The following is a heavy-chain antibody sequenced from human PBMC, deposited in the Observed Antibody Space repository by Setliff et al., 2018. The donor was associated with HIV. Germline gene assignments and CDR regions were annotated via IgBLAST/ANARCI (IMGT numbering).Heavy chain of an antibody. V-gene: IGHV4-34*01. J-gene: IGHJ4*02. CDR1: GGSFSGYD. Sequence: PSETLSLTCAVYGGSFSGYDWNWSWIRQPPGKGLEWIGEINDSGSTNYNPSLKSRVTISVDTSKNQFSLKLRCVTAADTAMYYCATSTVAGLFDFWGQGTLVTVSS. CDR2: INDSGST. D-gene: IGHD6-19*01. CDR3: ATSTVAGLFDF.